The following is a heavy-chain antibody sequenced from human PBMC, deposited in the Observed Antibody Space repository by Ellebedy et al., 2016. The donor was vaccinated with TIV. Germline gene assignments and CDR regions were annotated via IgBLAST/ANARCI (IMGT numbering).Heavy chain of an antibody. Sequence: GGSLRLSXATSGFTFSSYCMSWVRQAPGKGLEWVANINQDGSEKYYVDSVKGRFTISRDNANNSLYLQMNSLRAEDTAVYYCARPYYDSGTDMNYWGQGTLVSVSS. V-gene: IGHV3-7*01. CDR3: ARPYYDSGTDMNY. CDR1: GFTFSSYC. D-gene: IGHD3-10*01. J-gene: IGHJ4*02. CDR2: INQDGSEK.